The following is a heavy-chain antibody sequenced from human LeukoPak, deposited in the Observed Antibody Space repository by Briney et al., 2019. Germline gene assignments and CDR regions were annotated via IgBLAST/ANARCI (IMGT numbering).Heavy chain of an antibody. CDR1: GFTFSSYA. Sequence: AGGSLRLSCAASGFTFSSYALHWVRQAPGKGLEWVAVISYDESQKYYADSVKGRFTISRDNSKNTLYLHMNSLRAEDTTVYYCAREHHSFWRQFGFDPWGQGTLVTVSS. CDR3: AREHHSFWRQFGFDP. J-gene: IGHJ5*02. D-gene: IGHD1-14*01. V-gene: IGHV3-30*04. CDR2: ISYDESQK.